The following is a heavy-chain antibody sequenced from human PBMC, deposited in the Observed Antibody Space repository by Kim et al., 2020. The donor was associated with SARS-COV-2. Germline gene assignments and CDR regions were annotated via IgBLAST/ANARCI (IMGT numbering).Heavy chain of an antibody. V-gene: IGHV1-18*04. CDR3: ARGPPILLWFGELPNTYYGMDV. CDR1: GYTFTSYG. Sequence: ASVKVSCKASGYTFTSYGISWVRQAPGQGLEWMGWISAYNGNTNYAQKLQGRVTMTTDTSTSTAYMELRSLRSDDTAVYYCARGPPILLWFGELPNTYYGMDVWGQGTTVTVSS. CDR2: ISAYNGNT. D-gene: IGHD3-10*01. J-gene: IGHJ6*02.